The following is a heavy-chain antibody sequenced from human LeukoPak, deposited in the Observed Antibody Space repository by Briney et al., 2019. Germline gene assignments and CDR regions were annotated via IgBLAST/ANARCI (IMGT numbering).Heavy chain of an antibody. CDR2: INHSGST. CDR1: GGSFSGYF. D-gene: IGHD4-17*01. CDR3: ARHLRSGAVDY. V-gene: IGHV4-34*01. Sequence: PSETLSLTCAVYGGSFSGYFWSWIRQPPGEGLEWIGEINHSGSTNYNPSLRSRVTISVDTSKNQFSLELSSVTAADTAVYYCARHLRSGAVDYWGQGALVTVSS. J-gene: IGHJ4*02.